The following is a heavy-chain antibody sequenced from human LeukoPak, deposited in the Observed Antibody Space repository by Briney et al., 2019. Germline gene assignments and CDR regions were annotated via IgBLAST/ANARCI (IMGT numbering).Heavy chain of an antibody. Sequence: SETLSLTCTVSGGSISSSSYYWGWIRQPPGKGLEWIGSIYYSGSTYYNPSLKSRVTISVDTSKNQFSLKLSSVTAADTAVYYCARSHTVFHAFDIWGQGTMVTVSS. J-gene: IGHJ3*02. CDR3: ARSHTVFHAFDI. D-gene: IGHD4-11*01. CDR2: IYYSGST. V-gene: IGHV4-39*01. CDR1: GGSISSSSYY.